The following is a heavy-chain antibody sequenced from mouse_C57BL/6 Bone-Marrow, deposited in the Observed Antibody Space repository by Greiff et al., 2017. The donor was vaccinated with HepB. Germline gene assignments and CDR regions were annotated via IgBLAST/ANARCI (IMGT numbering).Heavy chain of an antibody. CDR1: GYTFTSYW. V-gene: IGHV1-61*01. CDR3: AKGDYAMDY. J-gene: IGHJ4*01. CDR2: IYPSDSET. Sequence: QVQLQQPGAELVRPGSSVKLSCKASGYTFTSYWMDWVKQRPGQGLEWIGNIYPSDSETHYNQKFKDKATLTVDKSSSTAYMQLSSLTSEDSAVYYSAKGDYAMDYWGQGTSLTVSS.